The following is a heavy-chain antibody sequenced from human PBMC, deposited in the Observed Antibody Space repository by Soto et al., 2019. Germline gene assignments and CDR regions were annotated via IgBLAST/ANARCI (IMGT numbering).Heavy chain of an antibody. CDR2: ISAYNGNT. CDR1: GYTFTSYR. D-gene: IGHD1-26*01. J-gene: IGHJ5*02. V-gene: IGHV1-18*01. Sequence: APVKVSCKASGYTFTSYRISCLRLAPGQGLEWMGWISAYNGNTNYAQKLQGRVTMTTDTSTSTAYMELRSLRSDDTAVYYCARASGSSYWFDPWGEGTLVTVSS. CDR3: ARASGSSYWFDP.